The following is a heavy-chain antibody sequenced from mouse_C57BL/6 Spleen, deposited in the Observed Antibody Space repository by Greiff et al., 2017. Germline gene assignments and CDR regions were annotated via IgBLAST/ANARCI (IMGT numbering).Heavy chain of an antibody. CDR1: GYTFTSYN. CDR3: ARRYGNVYAMDY. J-gene: IGHJ4*01. CDR2: IYPGNGDA. D-gene: IGHD2-1*01. V-gene: IGHV1-12*01. Sequence: QVQLKESGAELVRPGASVKMSCKASGYTFTSYNMHWVKQTPRQGLEWIGAIYPGNGDASYNQKFKGKATLTVDKSSSTTYMQLSSLTSEDSAVYFCARRYGNVYAMDYWGQGTSVTVSS.